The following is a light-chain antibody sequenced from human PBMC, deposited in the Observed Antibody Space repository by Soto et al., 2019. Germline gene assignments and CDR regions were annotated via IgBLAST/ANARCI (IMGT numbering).Light chain of an antibody. J-gene: IGLJ1*01. CDR2: TNS. Sequence: QSVLTQPPSASGTPGQRVTISCSGSSSSIGSNTVKWYQHLPGTAPKLLIYTNSQRPSGVPDRFSGSKSGTSASLAISGLQSEDEADYYCAAWDDSLNGLVFGTGTKLNVL. CDR3: AAWDDSLNGLV. CDR1: SSSIGSNT. V-gene: IGLV1-44*01.